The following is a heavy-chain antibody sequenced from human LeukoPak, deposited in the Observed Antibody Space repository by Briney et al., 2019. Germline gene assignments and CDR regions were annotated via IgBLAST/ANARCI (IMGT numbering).Heavy chain of an antibody. CDR1: GYTFTGYY. Sequence: WASVKVSCKASGYTFTGYYMHWVRQAPGQGLEWMGRINPNSGGTNYAQKFQGGVTMTRDTSISTAYMELSRLRSDDTAVYYCARVGSNVDTAMGSNWGQGTLVTVSS. V-gene: IGHV1-2*06. CDR2: INPNSGGT. D-gene: IGHD5-18*01. J-gene: IGHJ4*02. CDR3: ARVGSNVDTAMGSN.